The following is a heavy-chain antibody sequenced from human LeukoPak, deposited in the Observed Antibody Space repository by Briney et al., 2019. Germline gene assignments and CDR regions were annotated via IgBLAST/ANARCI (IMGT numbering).Heavy chain of an antibody. Sequence: SETLSLTCAVYGGSFSGYYWSWIRQPPGKGLEWIGEINHSGSTNYNPSLKSRVTISVDTSKNQFSLKLSSVTAADTAVYYCARHISRAYYYYYGMDVWGQGTTVTASS. D-gene: IGHD2-21*01. CDR2: INHSGST. J-gene: IGHJ6*02. CDR3: ARHISRAYYYYYGMDV. V-gene: IGHV4-34*01. CDR1: GGSFSGYY.